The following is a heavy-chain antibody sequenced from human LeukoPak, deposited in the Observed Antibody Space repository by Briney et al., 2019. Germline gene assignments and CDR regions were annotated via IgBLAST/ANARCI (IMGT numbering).Heavy chain of an antibody. CDR3: ARGRDCSGGSCYFALINNFDY. Sequence: PSETLSLTCSVSGGSISSYHWAWIRQLAGKGLEWIGRIYTNGNSNYNPSLKSRVTMSVDTSKNQFSLKLSSVTAADTAVYYCARGRDCSGGSCYFALINNFDYWGQGTLVTVSS. V-gene: IGHV4-4*07. CDR2: IYTNGNS. J-gene: IGHJ4*02. CDR1: GGSISSYH. D-gene: IGHD2-15*01.